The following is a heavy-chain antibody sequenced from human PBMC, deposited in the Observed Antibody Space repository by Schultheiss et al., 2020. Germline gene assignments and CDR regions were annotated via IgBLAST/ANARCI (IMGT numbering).Heavy chain of an antibody. D-gene: IGHD6-13*01. CDR1: GFTFSSYG. J-gene: IGHJ4*02. CDR2: ISSSGGST. V-gene: IGHV3-23*01. CDR3: TTDPYSSSWFFDY. Sequence: GGSLRLSCAASGFTFSSYGMHWVRQAPGKGLEWVSAISSSGGSTYYADSVKGRFTISRDNSKNTLYLQMNSLKTEDTAVYYCTTDPYSSSWFFDYWGQGTLVTVSS.